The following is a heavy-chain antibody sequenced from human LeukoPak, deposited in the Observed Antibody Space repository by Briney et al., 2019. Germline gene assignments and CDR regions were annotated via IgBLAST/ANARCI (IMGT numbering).Heavy chain of an antibody. Sequence: PGGSLRLSCAASGFTFSSHWMHWVSQAPGKGLVWVSRINNDGSRTTYADSVKGRFTISRDNAKNTLYLQMNSLRAEDTAVYYCARATTEVYYDILTGYYISLPQYWGQGTLVTVSS. CDR2: INNDGSRT. D-gene: IGHD3-9*01. CDR1: GFTFSSHW. CDR3: ARATTEVYYDILTGYYISLPQY. V-gene: IGHV3-74*01. J-gene: IGHJ4*02.